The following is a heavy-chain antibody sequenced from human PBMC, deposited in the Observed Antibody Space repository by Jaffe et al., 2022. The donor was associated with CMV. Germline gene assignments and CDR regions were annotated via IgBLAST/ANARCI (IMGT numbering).Heavy chain of an antibody. CDR1: GGSFSGYY. D-gene: IGHD2-15*01. V-gene: IGHV4-34*01. J-gene: IGHJ3*02. CDR2: INHSGST. CDR3: ARGRPVRGYCSGGSCYSVAFDI. Sequence: QVQLQQWGAGLLKPSETLSLTCAVYGGSFSGYYWSWIRQPPGKGLEWIGEINHSGSTNYNPSLKSRVTISVDTSKNQFSLKLSSVTAADTAVYYCARGRPVRGYCSGGSCYSVAFDIWGQGTMVTVSS.